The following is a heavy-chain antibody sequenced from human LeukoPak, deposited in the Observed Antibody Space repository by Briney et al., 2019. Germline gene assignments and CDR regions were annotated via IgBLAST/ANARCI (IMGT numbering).Heavy chain of an antibody. CDR3: AVLAAADSY. Sequence: GGSLRLSCGASGFTFSSYGMHWVRQAPGKGLEWVAVISYDGSNKYYADSVKGRFTISRDNSKNTLYLQMNSLRAEDTAVYYCAVLAAADSYWGQGTLVTVSS. CDR2: ISYDGSNK. J-gene: IGHJ4*02. V-gene: IGHV3-30*03. CDR1: GFTFSSYG. D-gene: IGHD6-13*01.